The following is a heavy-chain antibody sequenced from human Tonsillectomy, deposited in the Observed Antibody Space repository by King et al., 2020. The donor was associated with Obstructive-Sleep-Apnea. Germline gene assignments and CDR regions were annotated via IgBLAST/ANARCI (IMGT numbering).Heavy chain of an antibody. CDR3: AGDVHWDLRVY. CDR1: GFTFGSYS. CDR2: ISSTSSYI. V-gene: IGHV3-21*01. D-gene: IGHD1-26*01. Sequence: VQLVESGRGLVKPGGSLRLSCAASGFTFGSYSMNWVRQAPGKGLEWVSSISSTSSYIYYADSVKGRFTISRDNAKNSLYLQMNSLRAEDTAVYYCAGDVHWDLRVYWGQGTQVTVSA. J-gene: IGHJ4*02.